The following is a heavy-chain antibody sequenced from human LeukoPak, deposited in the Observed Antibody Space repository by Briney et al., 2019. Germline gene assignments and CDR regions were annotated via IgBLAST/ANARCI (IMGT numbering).Heavy chain of an antibody. CDR3: ARVWWELPQGFDH. J-gene: IGHJ5*02. CDR2: ISTSGSTK. Sequence: GGSLRLSCAASGFTFSSYEVTWVRQAPGKGLEWISQISTSGSTKTYADSVKGRFTISRDNAKNSLYLQMNDLRAEDTAIYYCARVWWELPQGFDHWGQGTLVTVSS. V-gene: IGHV3-48*03. CDR1: GFTFSSYE. D-gene: IGHD1-26*01.